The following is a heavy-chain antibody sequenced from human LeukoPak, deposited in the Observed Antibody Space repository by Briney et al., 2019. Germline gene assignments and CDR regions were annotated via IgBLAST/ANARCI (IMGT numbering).Heavy chain of an antibody. CDR1: GFTFSSYA. CDR3: AKGRNYDYPWSITDP. V-gene: IGHV3-23*01. CDR2: ISGSGGST. J-gene: IGHJ5*02. Sequence: PGGSLRLSCAASGFTFSSYAMSWVRQAPGKGLEWVSAISGSGGSTYYADSVKGRFTISRGNSKNTLYLQMNSLRAEDTAVYYCAKGRNYDYPWSITDPWGQGTLVTVSS. D-gene: IGHD5-12*01.